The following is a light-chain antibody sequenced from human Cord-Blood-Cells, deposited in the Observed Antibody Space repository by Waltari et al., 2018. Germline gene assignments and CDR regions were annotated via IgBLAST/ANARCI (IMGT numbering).Light chain of an antibody. CDR2: WAS. J-gene: IGKJ4*01. CDR1: QSVLYSSNNKNS. CDR3: QQYYSTPLT. Sequence: DIVMTQSPDSLAVSLGERATSNCKSSQSVLYSSNNKNSLAWYQQKPGHPPNLLIYWASTRKSGVPDRFSCSGSGTYFTLTISSLHAEDVAVYYCQQYYSTPLTFGGGTKVEIK. V-gene: IGKV4-1*01.